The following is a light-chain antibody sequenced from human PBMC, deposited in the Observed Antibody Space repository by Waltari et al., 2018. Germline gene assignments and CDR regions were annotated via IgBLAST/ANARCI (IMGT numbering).Light chain of an antibody. Sequence: EIVLTQSPGTLSLSPGERATPSCRASQSVGRTLALSQQKPGQAPRLLMYGSSSRATGTPDRFSGSGSGTDFSLTISRLEPEDFAVYYCQHYVRLPATFGQRTKVEIK. CDR1: QSVGRT. V-gene: IGKV3-20*01. CDR2: GSS. CDR3: QHYVRLPAT. J-gene: IGKJ1*01.